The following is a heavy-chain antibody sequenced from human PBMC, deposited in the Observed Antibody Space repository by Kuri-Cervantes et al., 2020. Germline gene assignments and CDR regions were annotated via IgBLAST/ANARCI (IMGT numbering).Heavy chain of an antibody. J-gene: IGHJ4*02. Sequence: GGSLRLSCAASGFTFSSYDMHWVRQATGKGLEWVSAIGTAGDTYYPGSVKGRFTISRENAKNSLYLQMNSLRAEDTAVYYCARGSYSSGWYGMMGELDYWGQGTLVTVSS. CDR1: GFTFSSYD. V-gene: IGHV3-13*01. CDR3: ARGSYSSGWYGMMGELDY. CDR2: IGTAGDT. D-gene: IGHD6-19*01.